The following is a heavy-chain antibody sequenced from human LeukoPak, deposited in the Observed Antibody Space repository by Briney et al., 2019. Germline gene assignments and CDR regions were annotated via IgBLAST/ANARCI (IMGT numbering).Heavy chain of an antibody. CDR3: ARVPALCSGYYLDY. CDR2: IYTSGST. Sequence: PSQTLSLTCTVSGGSISSGSYYWSWIRQPAGKGLEWIGRIYTSGSTNYNPSLKSRVTISVDTSKNQFSLKLSSVTAADTAVYYCARVPALCSGYYLDYWGQGTLVTVSS. J-gene: IGHJ4*02. V-gene: IGHV4-61*02. CDR1: GGSISSGSYY. D-gene: IGHD3-3*01.